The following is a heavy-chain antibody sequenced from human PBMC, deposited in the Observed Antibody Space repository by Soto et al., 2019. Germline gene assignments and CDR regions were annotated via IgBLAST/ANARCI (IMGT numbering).Heavy chain of an antibody. CDR3: ARDLNHCSSTSCYADYYYYGMDV. V-gene: IGHV1-46*03. CDR2: INPSGGST. Sequence: ASVKVSCKASGYTFTSYYMHWVRQAPGQGLEWMGIINPSGGSTSYAQKFQGRVTMTRDTSTSTVYMELSSLRSEDTAVYYCARDLNHCSSTSCYADYYYYGMDVWGQGTTVTAP. D-gene: IGHD2-2*01. CDR1: GYTFTSYY. J-gene: IGHJ6*02.